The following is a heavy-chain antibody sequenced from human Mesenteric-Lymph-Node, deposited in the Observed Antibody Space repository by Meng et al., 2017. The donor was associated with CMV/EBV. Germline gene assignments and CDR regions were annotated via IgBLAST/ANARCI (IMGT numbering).Heavy chain of an antibody. D-gene: IGHD3-22*01. CDR2: ISAYNGDT. CDR3: VRDSSGYFGEGFDY. V-gene: IGHV1-18*04. CDR1: GYTFTGYY. J-gene: IGHJ4*02. Sequence: ASVKVSCKASGYTFTGYYMHWVRQAPGQGLEWMGWISAYNGDTDYAQKVQGRVTMTTDTSTSTAYLELRSLRSDDTAVYYCVRDSSGYFGEGFDYWGQGTLVTVSS.